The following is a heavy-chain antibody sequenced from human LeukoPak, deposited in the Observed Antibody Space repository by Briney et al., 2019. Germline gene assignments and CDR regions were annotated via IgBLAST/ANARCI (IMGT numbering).Heavy chain of an antibody. J-gene: IGHJ4*02. Sequence: GGSLRLSCTASGFTFSSYWMHWVRQVPGKGLMWLTRISLDGSMTSYADSVRGRFIISRGNAKNTVYLQLNGLRAEDTAVYHCAREGITLTLDYWGQGTLVAVSS. D-gene: IGHD5-24*01. CDR2: ISLDGSMT. CDR3: AREGITLTLDY. CDR1: GFTFSSYW. V-gene: IGHV3-74*01.